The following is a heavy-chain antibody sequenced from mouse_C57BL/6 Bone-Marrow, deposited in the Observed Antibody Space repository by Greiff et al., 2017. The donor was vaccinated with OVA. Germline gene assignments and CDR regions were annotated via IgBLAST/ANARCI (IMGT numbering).Heavy chain of an antibody. V-gene: IGHV1-62-2*01. J-gene: IGHJ1*03. Sequence: VQLVESGAELVKPGASVKLSCKASGYTFTEYTIHWVKQRSGQGLEWIGWFYPGSGSIKYNEKFKDKATLTADKSSSTVYMEISRLTSEESAVYFCARHEDGYYGSSYGYFDVWGTGTTVTVSS. CDR3: ARHEDGYYGSSYGYFDV. CDR1: GYTFTEYT. CDR2: FYPGSGSI. D-gene: IGHD1-1*01.